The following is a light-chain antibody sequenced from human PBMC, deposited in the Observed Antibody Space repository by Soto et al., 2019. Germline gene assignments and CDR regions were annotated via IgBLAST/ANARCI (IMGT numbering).Light chain of an antibody. CDR3: SSYTSSSTLDV. J-gene: IGLJ1*01. Sequence: QSALTLPASVSGSPGQSITISCAGTSSDVGGYNYVSWYQQHPGKAPKLMIYEVSNRPSGVSNRFSGSKSGNTASLTISGLQDEDEADYYCSSYTSSSTLDVFGTGTKVTVL. CDR1: SSDVGGYNY. V-gene: IGLV2-14*01. CDR2: EVS.